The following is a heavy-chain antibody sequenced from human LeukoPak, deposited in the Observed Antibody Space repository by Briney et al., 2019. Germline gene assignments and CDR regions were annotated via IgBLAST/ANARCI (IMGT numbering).Heavy chain of an antibody. CDR3: AAKDILSGLHDY. CDR2: INHSGST. CDR1: GGSLSGYY. D-gene: IGHD3-9*01. J-gene: IGHJ4*02. V-gene: IGHV4-34*01. Sequence: SETLSLTCAVYGGSLSGYYWSWIRQPPGKGLEWIGEINHSGSTRYNPSLKSRVTISVDTSKNQFSLNLSSVTAADTAVFYCAAKDILSGLHDYWGQGTLVAVSS.